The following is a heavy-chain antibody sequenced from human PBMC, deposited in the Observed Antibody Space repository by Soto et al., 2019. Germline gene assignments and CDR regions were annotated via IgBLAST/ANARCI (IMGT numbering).Heavy chain of an antibody. D-gene: IGHD3-22*01. CDR2: IYHGGST. V-gene: IGHV4-38-2*02. Sequence: SETLSLTCAVSGYSISSGYYWGWLRQPPGKGLEWIGSIYHGGSTYYNPSLNSRVTISVDKSKNKFSLKLSSVTAADTAVYYCARDQGGSSGYFHYWGQGNLVTVSS. J-gene: IGHJ4*02. CDR1: GYSISSGYY. CDR3: ARDQGGSSGYFHY.